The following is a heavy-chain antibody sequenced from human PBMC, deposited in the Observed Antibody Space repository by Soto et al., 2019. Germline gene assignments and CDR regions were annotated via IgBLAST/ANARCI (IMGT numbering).Heavy chain of an antibody. CDR3: ARVSGYYLPDY. D-gene: IGHD5-12*01. Sequence: QVQLVQSGAEEKKPGASVKVSCMASGYTFTNYATHWVRQAPGKRLEWMGWINAGNGNTKYSQKFQGRVTITRDTSASTAYMELSSLRSEDTAVYYCARVSGYYLPDYWGQGTLVTVSS. V-gene: IGHV1-3*05. CDR2: INAGNGNT. J-gene: IGHJ4*02. CDR1: GYTFTNYA.